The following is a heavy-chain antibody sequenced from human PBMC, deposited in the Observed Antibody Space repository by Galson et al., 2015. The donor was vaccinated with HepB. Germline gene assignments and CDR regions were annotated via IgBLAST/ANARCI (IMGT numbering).Heavy chain of an antibody. CDR3: AREPRNYGSGSYRGLMGAFDI. CDR1: GYTFTSYY. CDR2: INPSGGST. V-gene: IGHV1-46*04. Sequence: SVKVSCKASGYTFTSYYMHWVRQAPGQGLEWMGIINPSGGSTSYAQKLQGRVTMTRDTSTSTVYMELSSLRSEDTAVYYCAREPRNYGSGSYRGLMGAFDIWGQGTMVTVSS. D-gene: IGHD3-10*01. J-gene: IGHJ3*02.